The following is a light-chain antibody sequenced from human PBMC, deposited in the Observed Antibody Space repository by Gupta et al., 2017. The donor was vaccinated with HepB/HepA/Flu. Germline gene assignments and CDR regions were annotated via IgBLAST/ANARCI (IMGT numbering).Light chain of an antibody. CDR3: HQDGTSVT. Sequence: EIVLTQSPGTLSLSPGERATLSCRASQSVDTSYLAWYQQKLGQAPRLLIYGTFSRATGIPDRFSGSGSGTDFTLTISRLEPEDFAVYYWHQDGTSVTFGQGTKVEIK. CDR2: GTF. J-gene: IGKJ1*01. V-gene: IGKV3-20*01. CDR1: QSVDTSY.